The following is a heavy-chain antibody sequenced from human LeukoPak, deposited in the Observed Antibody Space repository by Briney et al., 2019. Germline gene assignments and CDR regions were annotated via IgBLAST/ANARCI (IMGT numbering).Heavy chain of an antibody. D-gene: IGHD2-2*01. V-gene: IGHV1-69*05. J-gene: IGHJ6*03. CDR3: AGVVVPAAMRYYYYYMDV. CDR2: IIPIFGTA. CDR1: GGTFSSYA. Sequence: SVKVSCKASGGTFSSYAISWVRQAPGQGGEWMGGIIPIFGTANYAQKFQGRVTITTDESTSTAYMELSSLRSEDTAVYYCAGVVVPAAMRYYYYYMDVWGKGTTVTVSS.